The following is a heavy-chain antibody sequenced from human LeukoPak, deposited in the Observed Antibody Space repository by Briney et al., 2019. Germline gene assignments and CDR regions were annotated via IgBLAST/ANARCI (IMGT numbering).Heavy chain of an antibody. D-gene: IGHD6-19*01. CDR1: GFTFSSYG. V-gene: IGHV3-33*01. CDR3: ASFGDEVAGYDAFDI. Sequence: PGGSLRLSCAASGFTFSSYGMHWVRQAPGKGLEWVAVIWYDGSNKYHADSVKGRFTISRDNSKNTLYLQMNSLRAEDTAVYYCASFGDEVAGYDAFDIWGQGTMVTVSS. J-gene: IGHJ3*02. CDR2: IWYDGSNK.